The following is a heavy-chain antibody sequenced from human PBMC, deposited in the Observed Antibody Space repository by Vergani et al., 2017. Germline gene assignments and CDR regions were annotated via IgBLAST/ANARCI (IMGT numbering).Heavy chain of an antibody. D-gene: IGHD1-26*01. V-gene: IGHV1-69*06. Sequence: QVQLVQSGAEVKKPGSSVKVSCKASGGTFSSYAISWVRQASGQGVEWMGGIIPIFGTANYAQKSQGRVTITADKSTSTAYMELSSLRSEDTAVYYCARDAYSGGYSYWGQGTLVTVSS. CDR2: IIPIFGTA. CDR3: ARDAYSGGYSY. CDR1: GGTFSSYA. J-gene: IGHJ4*02.